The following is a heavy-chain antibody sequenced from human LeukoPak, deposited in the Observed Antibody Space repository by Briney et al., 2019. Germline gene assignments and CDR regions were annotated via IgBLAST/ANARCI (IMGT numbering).Heavy chain of an antibody. CDR1: GFTFRRYS. CDR2: IKQDGSEI. Sequence: GGSLRLSCAASGFTFRRYSMSWVRQAPGKGLEWVANIKQDGSEIYYVDSVKGRFTISRDNAKNSLYLQTNSLRAEDTAVYYCANLERVGSSSWYGELDYWGQGTLVTVSS. CDR3: ANLERVGSSSWYGELDY. V-gene: IGHV3-7*03. D-gene: IGHD6-13*01. J-gene: IGHJ4*02.